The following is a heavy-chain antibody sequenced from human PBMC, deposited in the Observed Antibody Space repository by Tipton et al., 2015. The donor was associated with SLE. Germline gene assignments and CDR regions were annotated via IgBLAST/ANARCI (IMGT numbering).Heavy chain of an antibody. D-gene: IGHD6-6*01. J-gene: IGHJ4*02. CDR1: GFTFSDHY. CDR2: IRNKANSYTT. Sequence: SLRLSCAASGFTFSDHYMDWVRQAPGKGLEWVGRIRNKANSYTTEFAASVEGRFTISRDGSKNSLYLQMNSLKTEDTAVYYCARAEYSNGYYFSAYWGQGSLVTVSS. CDR3: ARAEYSNGYYFSAY. V-gene: IGHV3-72*01.